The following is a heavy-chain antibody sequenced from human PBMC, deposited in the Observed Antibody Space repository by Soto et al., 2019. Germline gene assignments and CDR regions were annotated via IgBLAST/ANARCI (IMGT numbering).Heavy chain of an antibody. Sequence: EVQLVESGGGLVQPGRSLRLSCAASGFTFDDSAMHWVRQAPGKGLEWVSGISWNVGSIAYADSVKGRFTISRDNAKNPLYLQMNSLKSEDTALYYCAKGVAGWYYFDYWGQGTLVTVSS. V-gene: IGHV3-9*01. CDR1: GFTFDDSA. J-gene: IGHJ4*02. D-gene: IGHD3-3*01. CDR2: ISWNVGSI. CDR3: AKGVAGWYYFDY.